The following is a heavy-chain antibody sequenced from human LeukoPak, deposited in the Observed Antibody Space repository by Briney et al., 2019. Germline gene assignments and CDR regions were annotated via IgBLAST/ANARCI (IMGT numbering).Heavy chain of an antibody. D-gene: IGHD2-2*01. CDR1: GGSISGSNYY. CDR2: IYYSGST. J-gene: IGHJ3*02. V-gene: IGHV4-39*01. Sequence: PSETLSLTCTVSGGSISGSNYYWGWIRQPPGKGLEWIGSIYYSGSTYYNPSLKSRVSISVDTSKNQFSLKLSSVTAADTAVYYCARPVYCSSTSCQDAFDIWGQGTMVTVSS. CDR3: ARPVYCSSTSCQDAFDI.